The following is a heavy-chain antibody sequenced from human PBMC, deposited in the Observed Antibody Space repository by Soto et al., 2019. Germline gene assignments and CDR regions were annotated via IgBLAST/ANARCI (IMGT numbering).Heavy chain of an antibody. J-gene: IGHJ6*02. CDR1: GGSISPYY. V-gene: IGHV4-59*01. Sequence: SETLSLTCTVSGGSISPYYWSWIRQPPGKGLEWIGYIYYTGSTNYNPSLKSRVTVSVDTSKNQFSLKLTSVTAADTAVYYCARDRGDRSDYYYGVDVWGQGTTVTVSS. CDR3: ARDRGDRSDYYYGVDV. D-gene: IGHD3-10*01. CDR2: IYYTGST.